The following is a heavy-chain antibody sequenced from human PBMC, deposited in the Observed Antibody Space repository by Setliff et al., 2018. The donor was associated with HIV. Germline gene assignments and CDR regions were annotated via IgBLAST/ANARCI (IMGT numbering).Heavy chain of an antibody. CDR2: FTPILGIP. CDR1: GGTFISYA. V-gene: IGHV1-69*10. J-gene: IGHJ4*02. D-gene: IGHD5-12*01. Sequence: ASVKVSCKASGGTFISYAFTWVRQAPGQGPEWMGGFTPILGIPTYAQKFQGRVTITADTSTSTAYMELSSLRSEDTAVYYCARGWMATLNGPIGYWGQGTLVTVSS. CDR3: ARGWMATLNGPIGY.